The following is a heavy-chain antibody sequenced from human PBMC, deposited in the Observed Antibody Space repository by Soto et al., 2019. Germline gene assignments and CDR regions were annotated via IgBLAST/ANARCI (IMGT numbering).Heavy chain of an antibody. Sequence: GGSLRLSCAASGFTFSSCSMNWVRQAPGKGLEWVSSISSSSSYIYYADSVKGRFTISRDNAKNSLYLQMNSLRAEATAVYYCARGKVDYDSSGYYRMYYFDYWGQGTLVTVSS. D-gene: IGHD3-22*01. CDR3: ARGKVDYDSSGYYRMYYFDY. V-gene: IGHV3-21*01. CDR1: GFTFSSCS. CDR2: ISSSSSYI. J-gene: IGHJ4*02.